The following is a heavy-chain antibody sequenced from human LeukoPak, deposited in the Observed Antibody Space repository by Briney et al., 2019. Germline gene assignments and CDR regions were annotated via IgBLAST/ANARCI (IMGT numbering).Heavy chain of an antibody. Sequence: SETLSLTCTVSGCSISSGAYYWTCIRQPAGKGLDWIGRIHTSGSTNYNPSRKSRVTTSVDTSKNQFSLKLSSVTAADTAVYYCARGKLGGDFDYWGQGTLVTVSS. CDR1: GCSISSGAYY. CDR2: IHTSGST. CDR3: ARGKLGGDFDY. D-gene: IGHD7-27*01. V-gene: IGHV4-61*02. J-gene: IGHJ4*02.